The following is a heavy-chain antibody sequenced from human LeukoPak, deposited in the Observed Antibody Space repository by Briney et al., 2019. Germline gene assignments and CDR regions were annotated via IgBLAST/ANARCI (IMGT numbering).Heavy chain of an antibody. D-gene: IGHD5-18*01. CDR3: ARLRYGGFDP. J-gene: IGHJ5*02. V-gene: IGHV3-7*01. Sequence: GGSLRLSCAASGFTFTSYWMSWFRQAPGKGLEWVANIKYERSEKYYVDSVKGRFTISRDNAKNALYLQMNSLRAEDTAVYYCARLRYGGFDPWGQGTLVTVSS. CDR2: IKYERSEK. CDR1: GFTFTSYW.